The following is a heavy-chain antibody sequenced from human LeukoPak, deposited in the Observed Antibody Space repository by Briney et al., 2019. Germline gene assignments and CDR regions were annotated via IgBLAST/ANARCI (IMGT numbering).Heavy chain of an antibody. J-gene: IGHJ6*03. CDR1: GESFSGYY. V-gene: IGHV4-34*01. CDR2: INHSGST. D-gene: IGHD3-10*01. CDR3: ARGRGGSSPLYLDV. Sequence: PSETLSLTCAVYGESFSGYYWSWIRQPPGKGLEWIGEINHSGSTNYNPSLKSRVIISVDTSRNQFSLKLSSVTAADTSVYYCARGRGGSSPLYLDVWGKGTTVTVSS.